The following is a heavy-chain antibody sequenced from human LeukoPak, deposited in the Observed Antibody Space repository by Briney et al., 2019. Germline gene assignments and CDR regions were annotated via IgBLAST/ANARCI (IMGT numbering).Heavy chain of an antibody. CDR3: ARDLTGDGNDAFDI. CDR2: IYYSGST. D-gene: IGHD7-27*01. J-gene: IGHJ3*02. V-gene: IGHV4-39*07. Sequence: PSETLSLTCTVSGGSISSSSYYWGWIRQPPGKGLEWIGSIYYSGSTYYNPSLKSRVTISVDRSKNQFSLKLSSVTAADTAVYYCARDLTGDGNDAFDIWGQGTMVTVSS. CDR1: GGSISSSSYY.